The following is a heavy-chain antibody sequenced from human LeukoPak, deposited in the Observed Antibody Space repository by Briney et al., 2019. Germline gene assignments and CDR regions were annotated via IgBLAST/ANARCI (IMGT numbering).Heavy chain of an antibody. D-gene: IGHD3-22*01. Sequence: SETLSLTCTVSGVSISSGGYYWSWIRQHPGKGLEWIGYIYYSGNTYYNPSLKSRVTISVDPSENQFSLKLGSVTAADTAVYHCARGYYLHWGQGILVTVSS. V-gene: IGHV4-31*03. CDR2: IYYSGNT. CDR3: ARGYYLH. J-gene: IGHJ4*02. CDR1: GVSISSGGYY.